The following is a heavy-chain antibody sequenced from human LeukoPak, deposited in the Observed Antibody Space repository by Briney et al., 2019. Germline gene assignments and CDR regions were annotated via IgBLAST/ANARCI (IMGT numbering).Heavy chain of an antibody. V-gene: IGHV3-21*01. Sequence: MTGGSLRLSCAASGFTFSSYSMNWVRQAPGKGLEWVSSISSSSNYIYYADSVKGRFTISRDNAKNSLYLQMNSLRAEDTAVYYCAKDARRTFGLSSGLYRGSYYFDYWGQGTLVTVSS. CDR1: GFTFSSYS. J-gene: IGHJ4*02. D-gene: IGHD6-19*01. CDR2: ISSSSNYI. CDR3: AKDARRTFGLSSGLYRGSYYFDY.